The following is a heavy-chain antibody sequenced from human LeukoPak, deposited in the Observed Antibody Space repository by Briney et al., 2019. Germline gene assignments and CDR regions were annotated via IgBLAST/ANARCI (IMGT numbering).Heavy chain of an antibody. CDR3: AKAVLRYTLDY. J-gene: IGHJ4*02. CDR1: GFTFSSYG. V-gene: IGHV3-23*01. Sequence: GGSLRLSCAAPGFTFSSYGMSWARQAPGKGLEWVSAISGSGGSTYYAYSVKGRFTISRDNSKNTLYLQMNSLRAEDTAVYYCAKAVLRYTLDYWGQGTLVTVSS. D-gene: IGHD3-9*01. CDR2: ISGSGGST.